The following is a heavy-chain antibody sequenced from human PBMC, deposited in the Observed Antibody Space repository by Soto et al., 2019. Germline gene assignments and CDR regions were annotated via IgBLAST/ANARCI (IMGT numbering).Heavy chain of an antibody. V-gene: IGHV4-59*01. CDR1: GGSISSYY. J-gene: IGHJ4*02. D-gene: IGHD3-22*01. CDR2: IYYSGST. CDR3: AFSYYYDSSGYSNVY. Sequence: SETLSLTCTVSGGSISSYYWSWIRQPPGKGLEWIGYIYYSGSTNYNPSLKSRVTISVDTSKNQFSLKLSSVTAADTAVYYCAFSYYYDSSGYSNVYWGQGTLVTSPQ.